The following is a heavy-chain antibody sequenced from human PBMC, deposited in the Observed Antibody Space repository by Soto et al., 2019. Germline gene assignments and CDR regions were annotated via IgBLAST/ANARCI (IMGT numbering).Heavy chain of an antibody. Sequence: QVQLVQSGAEVKKPGSSVKVSCKASEGTFSSYTISWVRQAPGQGLEWMGRIIPILGIANYAQKFQGRVTITADKSTSTAYMELSSLRSEDTAVYYCARDRIAAAGRDFDYWGQGTLVTVSS. D-gene: IGHD6-13*01. V-gene: IGHV1-69*08. J-gene: IGHJ4*02. CDR1: EGTFSSYT. CDR2: IIPILGIA. CDR3: ARDRIAAAGRDFDY.